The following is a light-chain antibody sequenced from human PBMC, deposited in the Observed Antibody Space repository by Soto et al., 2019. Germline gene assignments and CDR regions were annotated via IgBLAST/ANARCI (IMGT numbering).Light chain of an antibody. J-gene: IGKJ1*01. CDR1: QSIDTY. Sequence: DIQLTQSPSSLSASVGDRVTITCRASQSIDTYLNWYQQRPGKAPRLLIYTASRLQSGVPSRFSGSWSGTEFTLTVSSLQPEDFATYYCQQSYKTLWTFGQGTKVDIK. CDR2: TAS. V-gene: IGKV1-39*01. CDR3: QQSYKTLWT.